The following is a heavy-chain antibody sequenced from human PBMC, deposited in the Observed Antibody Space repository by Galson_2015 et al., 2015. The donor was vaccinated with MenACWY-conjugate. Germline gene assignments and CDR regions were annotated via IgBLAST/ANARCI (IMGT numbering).Heavy chain of an antibody. CDR2: IGFGGGT. Sequence: FLRLSCAASGFTFSTYDFHWVRQAAGKGLEWVSGIGFGGGTHYLDSVKGRFTISRENAQNSLYLQMNSLSAGDTAMYYCARVSALSGYSMDVWGQGTTVTVSS. CDR1: GFTFSTYD. CDR3: ARVSALSGYSMDV. J-gene: IGHJ6*02. D-gene: IGHD3-9*01. V-gene: IGHV3-13*04.